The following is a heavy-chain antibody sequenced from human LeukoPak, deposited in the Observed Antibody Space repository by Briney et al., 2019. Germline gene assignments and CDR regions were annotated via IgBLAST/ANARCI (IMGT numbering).Heavy chain of an antibody. J-gene: IGHJ4*02. V-gene: IGHV4-34*01. D-gene: IGHD1-7*01. CDR1: GGSLRGYY. CDR2: INHSAST. CDR3: ARLYGNYQNYFDY. Sequence: SETLSLTCAVYGGSLRGYYWSWIRQPPGKGLEWIGEINHSASTNYNPSLKSRVTISVDTSKNQFSLKLRSVTAADTAVYYCARLYGNYQNYFDYWGQGTLVTVSS.